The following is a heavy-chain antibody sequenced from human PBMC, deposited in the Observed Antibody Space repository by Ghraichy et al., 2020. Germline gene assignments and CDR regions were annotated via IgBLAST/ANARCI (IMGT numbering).Heavy chain of an antibody. D-gene: IGHD1-14*01. CDR1: GYSFTRYD. CDR2: INPNSGNR. Sequence: ASVKVSCKASGYSFTRYDINWVRQATGQGLEWMGWINPNSGNRGYAQKFQGRVTMTRDTSINTVYMELSSLRSEDTAVYYCTREPPEDYFDYWGQGTLVTVSS. J-gene: IGHJ4*02. CDR3: TREPPEDYFDY. V-gene: IGHV1-8*01.